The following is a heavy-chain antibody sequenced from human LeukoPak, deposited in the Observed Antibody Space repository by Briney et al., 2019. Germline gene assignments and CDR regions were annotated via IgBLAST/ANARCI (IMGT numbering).Heavy chain of an antibody. CDR3: AKYDDILTGYFDY. D-gene: IGHD3-9*01. J-gene: IGHJ4*02. V-gene: IGHV3-30*04. CDR2: ISYDGSNK. CDR1: GFTFSTYA. Sequence: GGSLRLSCAASGFTFSTYAIHWVRQAPGKGLEWVAVISYDGSNKYYADSVKGRFTISRDNSKNTLYLQMNSLRAEDTAVYYCAKYDDILTGYFDYWGQGTLVTVSS.